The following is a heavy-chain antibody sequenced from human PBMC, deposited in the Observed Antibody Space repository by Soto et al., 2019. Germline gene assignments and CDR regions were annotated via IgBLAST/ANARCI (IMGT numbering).Heavy chain of an antibody. J-gene: IGHJ3*01. CDR2: FIPIFRTL. D-gene: IGHD3-22*01. V-gene: IGHV1-69*01. Sequence: QAQLIQSEAAVMKPGSSVRVSCTASGGIFGSHGFSWVRQAPGQRLEWVGGFIPIFRTLTYTEKFQARVRIAADESVNTVYLDLSGLTSDDTAVYYCVRDRRIYYSDPHDEFVASDYEVWGQGTMVTVSS. CDR3: VRDRRIYYSDPHDEFVASDYEV. CDR1: GGIFGSHG.